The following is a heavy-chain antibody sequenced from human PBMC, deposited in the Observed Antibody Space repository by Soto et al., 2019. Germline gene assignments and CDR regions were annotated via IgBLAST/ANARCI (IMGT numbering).Heavy chain of an antibody. V-gene: IGHV4-34*01. CDR2: INHSGST. J-gene: IGHJ4*02. D-gene: IGHD3-10*01. CDR3: AREEITMVRGVPHPSFNY. CDR1: GGSGGSFSGYY. Sequence: SETLSLTCAVYGGSGGSFSGYYWSWIRQPPGKGLEWIGEINHSGSTNYNPSLKSRVTISVDTSKNQFSLKLSSVTAADTAVYYCAREEITMVRGVPHPSFNYWGQGTLVTVSS.